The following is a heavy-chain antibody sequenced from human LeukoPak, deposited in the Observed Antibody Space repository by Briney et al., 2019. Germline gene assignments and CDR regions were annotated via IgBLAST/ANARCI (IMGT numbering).Heavy chain of an antibody. CDR3: ATSKELRYFDWLLSY. D-gene: IGHD3-9*01. CDR2: FDPEDGET. V-gene: IGHV1-24*01. J-gene: IGHJ4*02. Sequence: ASVKVSCKVSGYTLTELSMHWVRQAPGKGLEWMGGFDPEDGETIYAQKFQGRVTMTEDTSTDTAYMELSSLRSEDTAVYYCATSKELRYFDWLLSYWGQGTLVTVSS. CDR1: GYTLTELS.